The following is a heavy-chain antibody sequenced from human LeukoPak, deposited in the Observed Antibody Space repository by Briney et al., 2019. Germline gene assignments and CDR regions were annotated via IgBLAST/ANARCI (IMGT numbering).Heavy chain of an antibody. J-gene: IGHJ4*02. CDR2: TSSSSSYT. V-gene: IGHV3-11*05. Sequence: PGGSLRLSCAASGFTFSDYYMSWIRQAPGKGLEWVSYTSSSSSYTNYADSVKGRFTISRDNAKNSLYLQMNSLRAEDTAVYYCARDRYDILTGYYDVWYFDYWGQGTLVTVSS. CDR3: ARDRYDILTGYYDVWYFDY. CDR1: GFTFSDYY. D-gene: IGHD3-9*01.